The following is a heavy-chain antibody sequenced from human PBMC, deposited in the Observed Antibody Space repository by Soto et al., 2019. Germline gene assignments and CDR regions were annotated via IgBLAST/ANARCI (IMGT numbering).Heavy chain of an antibody. J-gene: IGHJ6*02. CDR2: LYSGCRI. D-gene: IGHD5-18*01. CDR1: GFTVSDNY. CDR3: AKSDPGYAYGLNV. V-gene: IGHV3-53*01. Sequence: AQLVESGGGLIQPGGSLRLSCAASGFTVSDNYITWVRQAPGKGLEWVSLLYSGCRIYYADSVMGRFTISRDTSKNTFYLQMNSPRTEDTAVYYCAKSDPGYAYGLNVWGQGTTVTVSS.